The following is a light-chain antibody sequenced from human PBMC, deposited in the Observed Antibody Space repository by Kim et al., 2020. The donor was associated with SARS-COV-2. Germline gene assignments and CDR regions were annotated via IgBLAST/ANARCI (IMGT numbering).Light chain of an antibody. CDR3: QQYNSYPCT. Sequence: DIQMTQSPSTLSASVGDRVTITCRASQSISSWLAWYQQKPGKAPKLLIYKASNLQSGAPSRFSGSGSGTEFTLTINSLQPDDLATYYFQQYNSYPCTFGQATKLYIK. CDR1: QSISSW. CDR2: KAS. V-gene: IGKV1-5*03. J-gene: IGKJ1*01.